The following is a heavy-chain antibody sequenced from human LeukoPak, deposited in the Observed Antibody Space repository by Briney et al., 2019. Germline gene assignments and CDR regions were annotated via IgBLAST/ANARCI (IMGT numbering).Heavy chain of an antibody. D-gene: IGHD1-26*01. CDR1: GGSISSGGYY. CDR3: ARGGNAFDI. Sequence: SQTLSLTCTVSGGSISSGGYYWSWIRQHPGKGLEWIVYIYSSRTTSYTPSLKSRVTISVDTSKNQFSLKLSSVTAADTAVYSCARGGNAFDIWGQGTMVTVSS. CDR2: IYSSRTT. J-gene: IGHJ3*02. V-gene: IGHV4-31*03.